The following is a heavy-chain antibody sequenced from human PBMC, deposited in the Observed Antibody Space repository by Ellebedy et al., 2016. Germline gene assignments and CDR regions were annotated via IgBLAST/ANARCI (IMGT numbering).Heavy chain of an antibody. V-gene: IGHV4-34*01. CDR2: INHSGST. CDR1: GGSFSGYY. J-gene: IGHJ4*02. D-gene: IGHD3-3*01. Sequence: SETLSLTCAVYGGSFSGYYWSWIRQPPGKGLEWIGEINHSGSTNYNPSLKSRVTISVDTSKNQFSLKLSSVTAADTAVYYCARGLYYDFWSGYYSRYFDYWGQGTLVTVSS. CDR3: ARGLYYDFWSGYYSRYFDY.